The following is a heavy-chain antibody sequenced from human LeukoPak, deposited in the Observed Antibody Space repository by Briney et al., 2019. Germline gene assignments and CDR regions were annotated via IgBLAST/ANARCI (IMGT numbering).Heavy chain of an antibody. CDR2: ISGDGTIK. J-gene: IGHJ4*02. CDR3: SRSQFDY. CDR1: GFPFSSYW. Sequence: GGSLRLSCEPSGFPFSSYWMLWARQAPGKGLVWVSRISGDGTIKTYADFVRGRFTISRDNTKNILYLQMNSLKVEDTATYFCSRSQFDYWGRGVRVTVSP. V-gene: IGHV3-74*03.